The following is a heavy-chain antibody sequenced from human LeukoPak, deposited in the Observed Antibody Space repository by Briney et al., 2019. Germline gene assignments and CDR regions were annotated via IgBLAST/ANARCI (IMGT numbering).Heavy chain of an antibody. CDR3: ARRQDGHDY. Sequence: SETLSLTCTVSVVSIANTFYYWNWLRQPAGKGLEWIGRIYTTGSTDYNPPLRSRVTISLDTARNQFSLKLSSVTAADTAVYYCARRQDGHDYWGQGTLVTVSS. J-gene: IGHJ4*02. CDR2: IYTTGST. CDR1: VVSIANTFYY. V-gene: IGHV4-61*02.